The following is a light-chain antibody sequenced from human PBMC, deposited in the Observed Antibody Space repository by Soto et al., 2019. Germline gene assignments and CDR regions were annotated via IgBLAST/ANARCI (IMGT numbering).Light chain of an antibody. CDR1: KLGDKY. Sequence: SYELTQPPSVSVSPGQTATITCSGDKLGDKYASWYQRKPGQSPVMVIYQDTKRPSEIPERFSGSNSGNTATLTISGTQAMDEADYYCQAWDSTTLHVVFGGGTKLTVL. CDR3: QAWDSTTLHVV. J-gene: IGLJ2*01. CDR2: QDT. V-gene: IGLV3-1*01.